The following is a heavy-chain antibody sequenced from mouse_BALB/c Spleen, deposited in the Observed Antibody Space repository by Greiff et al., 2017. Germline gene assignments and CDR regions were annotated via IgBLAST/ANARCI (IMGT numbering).Heavy chain of an antibody. CDR3: TIMDY. CDR1: GYNFTSYW. Sequence: QVQLQQPGAELVKPGTSVKLSCKASGYNFTSYWINWVKLRPGQGLEWIGDIYPGSGSTNYNEKFKSKATLTVDTSSSTAYMQLSSLASEDSAVYYCTIMDYWGQGTSVTVSS. V-gene: IGHV1-55*01. J-gene: IGHJ4*01. CDR2: IYPGSGST.